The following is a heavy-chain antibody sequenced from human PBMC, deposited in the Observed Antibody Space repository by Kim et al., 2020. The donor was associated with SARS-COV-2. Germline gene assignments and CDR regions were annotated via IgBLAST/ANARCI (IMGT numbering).Heavy chain of an antibody. Sequence: SETLSLTCTVSGGSISSYYWSWIRQPPGKGLEWIGYIYYSGSTNYNPSLKSRVTISVDTSKNQFSLKLSSVTAADTAVYYCARDSRYYDFWSGYPTYNNYYYYGMDVWGQGTTVTVSS. D-gene: IGHD3-3*01. CDR1: GGSISSYY. CDR2: IYYSGST. J-gene: IGHJ6*02. CDR3: ARDSRYYDFWSGYPTYNNYYYYGMDV. V-gene: IGHV4-59*01.